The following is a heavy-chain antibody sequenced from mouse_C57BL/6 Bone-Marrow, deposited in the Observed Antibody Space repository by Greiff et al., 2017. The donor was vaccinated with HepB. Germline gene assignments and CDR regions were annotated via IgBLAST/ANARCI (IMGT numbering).Heavy chain of an antibody. D-gene: IGHD3-1*01. J-gene: IGHJ4*01. V-gene: IGHV1-61*01. CDR2: IYPSDSET. CDR3: ARWGTSPRAMDY. CDR1: GYTFTSYW. Sequence: VQLQQPGAELVRPGSSVKLSCKASGYTFTSYWMDWVKQRPGQGLEWIGNIYPSDSETHYNQKFKDKATLTVDKSSSTAYMQLSSLTSEDSAVYYCARWGTSPRAMDYWGQGTSVTVSS.